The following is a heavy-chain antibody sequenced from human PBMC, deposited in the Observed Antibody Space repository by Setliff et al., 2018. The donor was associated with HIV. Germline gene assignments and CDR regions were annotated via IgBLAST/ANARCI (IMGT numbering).Heavy chain of an antibody. CDR2: INPSGAIT. J-gene: IGHJ6*03. CDR1: GYTFTSHY. CDR3: ARGRGYCSSHGCFYYYMDV. D-gene: IGHD2-2*01. V-gene: IGHV1-46*01. Sequence: ASVKVSCKASGYTFTSHYIHWVRQAPGQGLEWMGIINPSGAITNYAQNFQGRVTMTGDTSTNTVYMELSSLRSEDTAVYYCARGRGYCSSHGCFYYYMDVWAEGTTVTVSS.